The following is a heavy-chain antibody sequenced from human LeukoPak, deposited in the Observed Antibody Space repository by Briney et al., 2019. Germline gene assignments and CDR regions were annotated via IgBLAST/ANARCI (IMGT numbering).Heavy chain of an antibody. CDR1: GFTFSSYS. Sequence: GGSLRLSCTASGFTFSSYSMNWVRQAPGKGLEWVPVISVSGGYTYYADSVKGRFTISRENAKSTLYLQMNSLRAEDTAVYYCAKGCCLYFWGQGTLVAVSS. CDR2: ISVSGGYT. D-gene: IGHD2-15*01. CDR3: AKGCCLYF. J-gene: IGHJ4*02. V-gene: IGHV3-23*01.